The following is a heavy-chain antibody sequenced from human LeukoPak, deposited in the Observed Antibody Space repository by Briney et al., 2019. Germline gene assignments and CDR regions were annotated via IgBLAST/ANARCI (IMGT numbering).Heavy chain of an antibody. V-gene: IGHV1-69*04. CDR1: GGTLTTYG. CDR2: VIPVLNIT. D-gene: IGHD3-22*01. J-gene: IGHJ3*02. Sequence: SVKVSCKASGGTLTTYGISWVRQAPGQGLEWMGRVIPVLNITDYAQSFQGRVTITADTSKNTAYMALSSLRSEDTAVYFCARAQYHYDSSGYFDALVIWGQGTRVTVSS. CDR3: ARAQYHYDSSGYFDALVI.